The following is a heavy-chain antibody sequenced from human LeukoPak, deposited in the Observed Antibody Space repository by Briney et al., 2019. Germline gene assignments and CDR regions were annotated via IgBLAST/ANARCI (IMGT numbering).Heavy chain of an antibody. CDR3: ARESQQRWYRGRGSYYFDY. V-gene: IGHV3-21*01. CDR1: GFTFSSYS. J-gene: IGHJ4*02. Sequence: GGSLRLSCAASGFTFSSYSMNWVRQAPGKGLEWVSSISSSSSYIYYADSVKGRFTISRDNAKNSLYLQMNSLRAEDTAVYYCARESQQRWYRGRGSYYFDYWGQGTLVTVSS. CDR2: ISSSSSYI. D-gene: IGHD6-13*01.